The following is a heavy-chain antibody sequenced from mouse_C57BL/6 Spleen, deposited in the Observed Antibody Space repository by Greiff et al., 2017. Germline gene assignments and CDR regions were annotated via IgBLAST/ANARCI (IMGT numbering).Heavy chain of an antibody. V-gene: IGHV1-26*01. CDR1: GYTFTDYY. CDR2: INPNNGGT. Sequence: EVQLQQSGPELVKPGASVKISCKASGYTFTDYYMNWVKQSHGKSLEWIGDINPNNGGTSYNQKFKGKATLTVDKSSSTAYMELRSLTSEDSAVYYCARHEAYWGQGTLVTVSA. CDR3: ARHEAY. J-gene: IGHJ3*01.